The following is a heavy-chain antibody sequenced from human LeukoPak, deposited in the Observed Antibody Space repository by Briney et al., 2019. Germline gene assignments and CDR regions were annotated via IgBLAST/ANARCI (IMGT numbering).Heavy chain of an antibody. CDR3: ARAMTSGTYSAFDY. Sequence: PGGSLRLSCAASGFTFSSYAMHWVRQAPGKGLEYVSGITSDGGSTYYANSVKGRFTISRDNSKNTLYLQMGSLRAEDMAVYYCARAMTSGTYSAFDYWGQGALVTVSS. V-gene: IGHV3-64*01. D-gene: IGHD1-26*01. CDR2: ITSDGGST. J-gene: IGHJ4*02. CDR1: GFTFSSYA.